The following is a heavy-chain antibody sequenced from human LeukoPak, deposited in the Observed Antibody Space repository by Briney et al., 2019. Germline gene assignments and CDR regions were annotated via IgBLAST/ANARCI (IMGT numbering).Heavy chain of an antibody. CDR3: AKRDCSDSTNYSPFFQY. CDR1: GFIFSNYA. V-gene: IGHV3-23*01. D-gene: IGHD2/OR15-2a*01. CDR2: ISGSGDRT. J-gene: IGHJ4*02. Sequence: GGSLRLSCAASGFIFSNYAMSWVRQAPGKGLEWVSGISGSGDRTYYADSVKGRFTISRDNSEKTLYLHMNSLRAEDTAEYYCAKRDCSDSTNYSPFFQYWGQGTLVTVSS.